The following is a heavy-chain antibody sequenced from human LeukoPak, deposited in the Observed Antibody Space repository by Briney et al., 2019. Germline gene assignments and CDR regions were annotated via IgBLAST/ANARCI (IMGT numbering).Heavy chain of an antibody. CDR3: AKVGYCSSTSCYKGYFDY. CDR1: GFTFSDLY. CDR2: ISGSGGST. J-gene: IGHJ4*02. D-gene: IGHD2-2*02. V-gene: IGHV3-23*01. Sequence: PGGSLRLSCAASGFTFSDLYMNWVRQAPGKGLEWVSAISGSGGSTYYADSVKGRFTISRDNSKNTLYLQMNSLRAEDTAVYYCAKVGYCSSTSCYKGYFDYWGQGTLVTVSS.